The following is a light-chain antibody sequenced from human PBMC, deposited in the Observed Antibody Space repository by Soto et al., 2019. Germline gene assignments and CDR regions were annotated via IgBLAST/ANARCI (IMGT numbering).Light chain of an antibody. V-gene: IGLV2-14*01. CDR1: SGDIGDYNY. Sequence: QSVLTRPASVSGSPGQSITISCVGTSGDIGDYNYVSWYQQHPGKVPKVIIYDVSNRPSGVSYRFSGTKSGNTASLTVSGLQAEDEADYYCCSYTRSGTLIFGTGNKVTVL. J-gene: IGLJ1*01. CDR3: CSYTRSGTLI. CDR2: DVS.